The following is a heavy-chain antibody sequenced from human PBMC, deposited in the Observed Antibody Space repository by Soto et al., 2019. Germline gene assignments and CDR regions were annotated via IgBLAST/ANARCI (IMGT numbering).Heavy chain of an antibody. J-gene: IGHJ6*02. Sequence: GASVKVSCKASGYTFTGYYIHWVRQAPGEGLEWMGWINPNSGGTNYAQKFQGWVTMTRDTSISTAYMELSRLRSDDTAVYYCARDRLEGYSSSYYYYYYGMDVWGQGPTVTVSS. CDR1: GYTFTGYY. V-gene: IGHV1-2*04. CDR3: ARDRLEGYSSSYYYYYYGMDV. D-gene: IGHD6-6*01. CDR2: INPNSGGT.